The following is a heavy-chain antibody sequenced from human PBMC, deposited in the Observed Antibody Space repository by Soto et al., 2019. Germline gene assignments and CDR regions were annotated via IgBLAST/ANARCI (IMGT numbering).Heavy chain of an antibody. Sequence: GGSLRLSCAASGFTFSSYWMHWVRQAPGKGLVWVSRINSDGSSTSYADSVKGRFTISRDNAKSTLYLQMNSLRAEDTAVYYCARDEVDYDFWSGYYIPRDYYYYYYMDVWGKGTTVTVSS. J-gene: IGHJ6*03. CDR1: GFTFSSYW. CDR2: INSDGSST. D-gene: IGHD3-3*01. CDR3: ARDEVDYDFWSGYYIPRDYYYYYYMDV. V-gene: IGHV3-74*01.